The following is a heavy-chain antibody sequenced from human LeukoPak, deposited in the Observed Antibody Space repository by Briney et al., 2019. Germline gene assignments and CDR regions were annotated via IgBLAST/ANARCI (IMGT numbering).Heavy chain of an antibody. J-gene: IGHJ6*02. CDR3: ARDLTVAAYYYYYYGMDV. D-gene: IGHD6-19*01. CDR1: GFTFSSYW. CDR2: INSDGSST. V-gene: IGHV3-74*01. Sequence: QPGGSLRLSCAASGFTFSSYWMHWVGQAPGKGLVWVSRINSDGSSTSYADSVKGRFTISRDNAKNTLYLQMNSLRAEDTAVYYCARDLTVAAYYYYYYGMDVWGQGTTVTVSS.